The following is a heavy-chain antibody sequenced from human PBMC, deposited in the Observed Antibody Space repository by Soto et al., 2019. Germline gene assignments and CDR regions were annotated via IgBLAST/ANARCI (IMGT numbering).Heavy chain of an antibody. CDR3: ATTREAIIHLYYFDF. J-gene: IGHJ4*02. Sequence: QVQLQESGPRLVKPSGTLSLTCDVSGGSLSDSVWWRWVRQAPGKGLEWIGEIYHSGKTYYNPSLKSRVTISTDRSRNQVSLTLDFVTAADTAIYYCATTREAIIHLYYFDFWGQGVLVTVSS. D-gene: IGHD3-10*01. CDR1: GGSLSDSVW. V-gene: IGHV4-4*02. CDR2: IYHSGKT.